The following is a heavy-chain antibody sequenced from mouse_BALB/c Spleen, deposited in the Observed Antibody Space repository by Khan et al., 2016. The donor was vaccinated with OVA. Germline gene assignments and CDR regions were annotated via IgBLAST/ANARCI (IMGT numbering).Heavy chain of an antibody. CDR1: GYTFTSYT. Sequence: QVQLKQSGAELARPGASVKMSCKASGYTFTSYTMHWVKQRPGQGLEWIGYIIPSTVYTNYNQKFKDKATLTADKSSSTAYMQLSSLTSEDSAVYYSAMDFHCYGSRGAMDNWGQGTSVTVSS. CDR2: IIPSTVYT. V-gene: IGHV1-4*01. J-gene: IGHJ4*01. D-gene: IGHD1-1*01. CDR3: AMDFHCYGSRGAMDN.